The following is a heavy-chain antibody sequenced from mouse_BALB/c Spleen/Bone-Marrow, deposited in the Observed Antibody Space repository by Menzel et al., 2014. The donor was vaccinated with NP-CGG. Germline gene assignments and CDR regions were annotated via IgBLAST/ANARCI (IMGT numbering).Heavy chain of an antibody. CDR1: GFDFSRYW. CDR2: INPESSTI. CDR3: PRLNYYGNLFV. V-gene: IGHV4-1*02. J-gene: IGHJ1*01. D-gene: IGHD1-1*01. Sequence: EVHLVESGGGLVQPGGSLKLSCAASGFDFSRYWMSWVRQAPGKGLEWIGEINPESSTINYTPSLKDKFIISRDNAKNTLYLQMSKVRSEDTARYYCPRLNYYGNLFVWGAGTTVTVSS.